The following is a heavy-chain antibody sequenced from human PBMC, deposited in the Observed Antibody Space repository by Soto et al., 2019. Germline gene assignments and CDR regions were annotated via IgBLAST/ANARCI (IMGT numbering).Heavy chain of an antibody. Sequence: PGGSLRLSCAASGFTFSSYGMHWVRQAPGKGLEWVAVISYDGSNKYYADSVKGRFTISRDNSKNTLYLQMNSLRAEDTAVYYCATSDYGDYRQTFNWFDPWGQGTLVTVSS. CDR1: GFTFSSYG. CDR3: ATSDYGDYRQTFNWFDP. V-gene: IGHV3-30*03. CDR2: ISYDGSNK. D-gene: IGHD4-17*01. J-gene: IGHJ5*02.